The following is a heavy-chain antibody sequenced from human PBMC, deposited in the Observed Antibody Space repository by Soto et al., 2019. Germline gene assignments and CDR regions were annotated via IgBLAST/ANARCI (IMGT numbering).Heavy chain of an antibody. Sequence: SETLSLTCTVSGGSISSYYWRWIRQPPGKGLEWIGYIYYSGSTNYNPSLKSRVTISVDTSKNQFSLKLSSVTAADTAVYCCARGEQQPQYNWFDPWGQGTLVTVSS. J-gene: IGHJ5*02. V-gene: IGHV4-59*01. CDR2: IYYSGST. CDR3: ARGEQQPQYNWFDP. D-gene: IGHD6-13*01. CDR1: GGSISSYY.